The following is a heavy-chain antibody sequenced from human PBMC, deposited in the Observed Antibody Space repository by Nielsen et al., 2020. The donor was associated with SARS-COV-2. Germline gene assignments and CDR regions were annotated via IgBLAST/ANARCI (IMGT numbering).Heavy chain of an antibody. CDR2: ISYDGSNK. D-gene: IGHD3-22*01. CDR3: AKHRSYDSSGYYPDY. V-gene: IGHV3-30*18. CDR1: GFTFSSYG. J-gene: IGHJ4*02. Sequence: GESLKISCAASGFTFSSYGMHWVRQAPGKGLEWVAVISYDGSNKYYADSVKGRFTISRDNSKNTLYLQMNSLRAEDMAVYYCAKHRSYDSSGYYPDYWGQGTLVTVSS.